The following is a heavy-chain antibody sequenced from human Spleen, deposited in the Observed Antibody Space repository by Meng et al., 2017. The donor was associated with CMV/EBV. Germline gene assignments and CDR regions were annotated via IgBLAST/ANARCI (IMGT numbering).Heavy chain of an antibody. D-gene: IGHD3-16*01. CDR1: GFNFGSFA. V-gene: IGHV3-30*09. CDR3: ARSPMQGDYEEYFDY. J-gene: IGHJ4*02. CDR2: ISYDGNDK. Sequence: VGSLRLSCTASGFNFGSFAMYWVRQAPGKGLEWVAVISYDGNDKDYADSVKGRFAVSRDNSNNSVYLQIDSLRPDDTAVYYCARSPMQGDYEEYFDYWGQGALVTVSS.